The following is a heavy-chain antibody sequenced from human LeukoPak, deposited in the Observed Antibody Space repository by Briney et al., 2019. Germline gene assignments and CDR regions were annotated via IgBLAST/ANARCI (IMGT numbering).Heavy chain of an antibody. CDR3: ARDTGGYGDGAFDI. CDR1: GGSISSYY. Sequence: KPSETLSLTCTVSGGSISSYYWSWIRQPPGKGLEWIGDIYYSGSTNYNPSLKSRVTISVDTSKNQFSLKLSSVTAADTAVYYCARDTGGYGDGAFDIWGQGTMVTVSS. V-gene: IGHV4-59*01. D-gene: IGHD4-17*01. CDR2: IYYSGST. J-gene: IGHJ3*02.